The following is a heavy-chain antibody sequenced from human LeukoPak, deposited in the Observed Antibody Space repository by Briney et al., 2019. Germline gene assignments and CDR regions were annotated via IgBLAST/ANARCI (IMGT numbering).Heavy chain of an antibody. CDR3: ARDVIVEGTYWFDP. CDR2: INHSGST. D-gene: IGHD1-26*01. CDR1: GGSFSGYY. J-gene: IGHJ5*02. V-gene: IGHV4-34*01. Sequence: SETLSLTCAVYGGSFSGYYWTWIRQPPGKGLEWIGEINHSGSTNYNPSLESRVTLSVDTSNNQFSLKLTSATAADTAVYYCARDVIVEGTYWFDPWGQGTLVIVSS.